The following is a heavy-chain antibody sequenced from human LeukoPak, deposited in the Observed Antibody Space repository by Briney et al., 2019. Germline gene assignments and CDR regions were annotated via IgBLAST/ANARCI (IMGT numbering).Heavy chain of an antibody. D-gene: IGHD6-19*01. Sequence: AGSLRLSCAASGFTFSSYEMNWVRQAPGKGLGWVSYISSSGSTIYYADSVKGRFTISRDNSKNTLYLQMNSLRAEDTAVYYCARVHSSGWYEVYWFDPWGQGTLVTVSS. J-gene: IGHJ5*02. V-gene: IGHV3-48*03. CDR2: ISSSGSTI. CDR3: ARVHSSGWYEVYWFDP. CDR1: GFTFSSYE.